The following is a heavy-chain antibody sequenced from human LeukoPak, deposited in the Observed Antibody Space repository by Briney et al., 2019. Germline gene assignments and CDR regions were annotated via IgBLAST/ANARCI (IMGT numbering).Heavy chain of an antibody. V-gene: IGHV3-7*01. CDR3: AFFVREPQN. CDR2: IAHDGSVK. D-gene: IGHD3-10*02. J-gene: IGHJ1*01. Sequence: PGGSLRLSCAASTVIFRKYWVGWARQAPGKGLEWVANIAHDGSVKWYVDSVKGRFIISRDNARDSLYLQMNGLRVEDTAIYYCAFFVREPQNWSQGTLVTVSS. CDR1: TVIFRKYW.